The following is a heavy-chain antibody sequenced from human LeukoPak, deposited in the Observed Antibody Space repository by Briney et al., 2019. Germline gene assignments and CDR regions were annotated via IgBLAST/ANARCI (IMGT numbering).Heavy chain of an antibody. CDR3: AREGAGGYSYGFLLNYYYYGMDV. V-gene: IGHV3-33*01. J-gene: IGHJ6*02. D-gene: IGHD5-18*01. CDR2: IWYDGSNK. Sequence: GGSLRLSCAASGFTLSSYGMHWVRQAPGKGLEWVAVIWYDGSNKYYADSVKGRLTISRDNSKNTLYLQMNSLRAEDTAVYYCAREGAGGYSYGFLLNYYYYGMDVWGQGTTVTVSS. CDR1: GFTLSSYG.